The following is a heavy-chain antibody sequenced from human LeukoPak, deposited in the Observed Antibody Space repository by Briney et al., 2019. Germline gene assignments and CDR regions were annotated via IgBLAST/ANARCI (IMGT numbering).Heavy chain of an antibody. Sequence: SVKVSCKASGYTFTSYDINWVRQAPGQGLEWMGRIIPILGIANYAQKFQGRVTITADKSTSTAYMELSSLRSEDTAVYYCARERSRDYYDSSGYYTDYWGQGTLVTVSS. J-gene: IGHJ4*02. CDR1: GYTFTSYD. V-gene: IGHV1-69*04. D-gene: IGHD3-22*01. CDR3: ARERSRDYYDSSGYYTDY. CDR2: IIPILGIA.